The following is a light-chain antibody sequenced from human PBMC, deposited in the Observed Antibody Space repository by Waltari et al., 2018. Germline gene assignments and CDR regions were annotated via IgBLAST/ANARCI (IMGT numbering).Light chain of an antibody. V-gene: IGLV1-47*01. CDR3: AAWDDSLV. Sequence: QSVLTQPPSASGTPGQRVTISCSGSSSNIGSNHVYWYQQLPGTAPKLLIYRNKQRPSGVPGRFSGYKSGTSASLAISGLRSEDEADYYCAAWDDSLVFGGGTKLTVL. J-gene: IGLJ3*02. CDR1: SSNIGSNH. CDR2: RNK.